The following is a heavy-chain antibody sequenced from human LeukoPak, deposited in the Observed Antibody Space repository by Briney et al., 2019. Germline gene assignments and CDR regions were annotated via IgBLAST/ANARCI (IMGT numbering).Heavy chain of an antibody. D-gene: IGHD3-22*01. CDR3: ARASLDDSRNWFDP. CDR2: IYNSGYT. J-gene: IGHJ5*02. CDR1: GGSISSYY. V-gene: IGHV4-59*01. Sequence: SETLSLTCAVSGGSISSYYWTWIRQPPGKGLEWIAYIYNSGYTNYNPSLKSRVTMSVDTSKNQFSLKLTSVTAADTAVYYCARASLDDSRNWFDPWGQGTLVTVSS.